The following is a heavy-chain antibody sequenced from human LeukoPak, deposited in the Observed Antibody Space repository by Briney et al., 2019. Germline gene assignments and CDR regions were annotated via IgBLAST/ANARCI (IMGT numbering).Heavy chain of an antibody. J-gene: IGHJ4*02. D-gene: IGHD6-19*01. CDR2: INPNSGGT. Sequence: ASVKVSCKASGYTFTGYYMHWVRQAPGQGLEWMGWINPNSGGTNYAQKFQGRVTMTRDTSISTAYMELSSLISDDTAVYYCATVYSSGWYWDYWGQGTLVTVSS. CDR3: ATVYSSGWYWDY. V-gene: IGHV1-2*02. CDR1: GYTFTGYY.